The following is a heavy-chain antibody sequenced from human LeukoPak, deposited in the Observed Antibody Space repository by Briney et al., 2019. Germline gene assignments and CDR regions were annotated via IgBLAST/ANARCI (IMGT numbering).Heavy chain of an antibody. D-gene: IGHD2-15*01. CDR3: ARQEYCSGGSCYTWFDP. CDR2: IYHADSDI. CDR1: GYSINNYW. Sequence: HGESLKISCKGSGYSINNYWIGWVRQMTGKGLEWMGIIYHADSDIRYSPSFQGQVTISADKSISTAYLQWSSLKASDTAMYYCARQEYCSGGSCYTWFDPWGQGTLVTVSS. V-gene: IGHV5-51*01. J-gene: IGHJ5*02.